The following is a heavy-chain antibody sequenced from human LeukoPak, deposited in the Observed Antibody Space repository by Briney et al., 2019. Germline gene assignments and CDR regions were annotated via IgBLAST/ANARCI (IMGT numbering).Heavy chain of an antibody. Sequence: HSGGSLRLSCAASGFTFSSYAMSWVRQAPGKGLEWVSAISGSGGSTYYADSVKGRFTISRDNSKNTLYLQMNSLRAEDTAVYYCALRLGELRFEDWGQGTLVTVSS. J-gene: IGHJ4*02. CDR3: ALRLGELRFED. CDR2: ISGSGGST. D-gene: IGHD3-16*01. V-gene: IGHV3-23*01. CDR1: GFTFSSYA.